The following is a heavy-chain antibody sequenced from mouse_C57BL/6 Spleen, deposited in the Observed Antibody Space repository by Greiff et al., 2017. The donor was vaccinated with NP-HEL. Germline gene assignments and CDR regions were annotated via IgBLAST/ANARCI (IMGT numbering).Heavy chain of an antibody. D-gene: IGHD1-1*01. Sequence: EVQLQESGPELVKPGASVKISCKASGYSFTGYYMNWVKQSPEKSLEWIGEINPSTGGTTYNQKFKAKATLTVDKSSSTAYMQLKSLTSEDSAVYYCARFYYYGSSPYYAMDYWGQGTSVTVSS. V-gene: IGHV1-42*01. CDR1: GYSFTGYY. CDR2: INPSTGGT. J-gene: IGHJ4*01. CDR3: ARFYYYGSSPYYAMDY.